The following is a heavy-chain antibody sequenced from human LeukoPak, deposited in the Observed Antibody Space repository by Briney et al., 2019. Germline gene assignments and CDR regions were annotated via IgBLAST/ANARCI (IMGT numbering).Heavy chain of an antibody. J-gene: IGHJ4*02. Sequence: GGSLRLSCAASGFTLSSYAMSWVRQAPGKGLEWVSAISGSGGSTYYADSVKGRFTISRDNSKNTLYLQMNSLRAEDTAVYYCAKDARRYDSSGYSDYWGQGTLVTVSS. CDR3: AKDARRYDSSGYSDY. V-gene: IGHV3-23*01. D-gene: IGHD3-22*01. CDR2: ISGSGGST. CDR1: GFTLSSYA.